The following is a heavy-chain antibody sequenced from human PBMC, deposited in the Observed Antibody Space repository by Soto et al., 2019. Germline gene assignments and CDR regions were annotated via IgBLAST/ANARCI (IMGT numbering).Heavy chain of an antibody. CDR2: IIARHGST. CDR3: ARDIVVVVAATPGYFDY. CDR1: GGGNLRDYR. V-gene: IGHV1-69*16. Sequence: VASVKVSCKASGGGNLRDYRTTSGRRTPGQGLEWMGGIIARHGSTNYAQKLQGRVTVTTDASTNTAYMELRSLRSDDTAVYYCARDIVVVVAATPGYFDYWGQGTLVTVSS. J-gene: IGHJ4*02. D-gene: IGHD2-15*01.